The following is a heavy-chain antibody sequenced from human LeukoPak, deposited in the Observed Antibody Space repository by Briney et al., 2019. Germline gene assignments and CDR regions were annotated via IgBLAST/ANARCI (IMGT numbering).Heavy chain of an antibody. Sequence: SETLSLTCTVSGGSINISYWSWIRQPPGKGLVWIGYIYHRGSTNYNPSLQSRITVSVDTSKNQFSLKVTSVTAADTAVYYCARSGVFSGYDAFDIWGQGTMVTVSS. CDR3: ARSGVFSGYDAFDI. CDR2: IYHRGST. V-gene: IGHV4-59*08. D-gene: IGHD3-9*01. CDR1: GGSINISY. J-gene: IGHJ3*02.